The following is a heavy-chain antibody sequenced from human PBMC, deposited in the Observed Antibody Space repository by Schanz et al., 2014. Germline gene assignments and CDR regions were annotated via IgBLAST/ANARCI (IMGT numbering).Heavy chain of an antibody. CDR2: ISAYSGNS. D-gene: IGHD1-26*01. J-gene: IGHJ6*02. CDR3: ARFNSGSHSPPYYYYGMDV. CDR1: GYTLTGFG. Sequence: QVQLVQSGAEVKKPGASVKVSCKASGYTLTGFGVSWVRQAPGQGREGMGWISAYSGNSKYAQKLQGRVTMTTDTSTTTAYMELRSLTSDATAVYYCARFNSGSHSPPYYYYGMDVWGQGTTVTVSS. V-gene: IGHV1-18*01.